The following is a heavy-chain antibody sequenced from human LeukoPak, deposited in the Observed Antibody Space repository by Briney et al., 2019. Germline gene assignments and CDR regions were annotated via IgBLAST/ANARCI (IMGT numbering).Heavy chain of an antibody. CDR1: GDSFRSGGLY. Sequence: SETLSLTCTLSGDSFRSGGLYWGWIRQPPGKRPEWIGDIFYAGKTNYNPSLKSRVTISLDTSKSQFSLKLTSMTAADTAVYFCARIFDSWGQGILVTVSS. CDR2: IFYAGKT. J-gene: IGHJ4*02. V-gene: IGHV4-61*08. CDR3: ARIFDS.